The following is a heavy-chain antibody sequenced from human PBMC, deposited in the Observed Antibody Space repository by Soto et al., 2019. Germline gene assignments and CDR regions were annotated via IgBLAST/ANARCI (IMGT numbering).Heavy chain of an antibody. CDR1: GFIFSSNA. J-gene: IGHJ5*02. CDR3: TRADPTVTLSVFDP. D-gene: IGHD4-17*01. V-gene: IGHV3-30-3*01. Sequence: QVQLVESGGGVVQPGRSLRLSCAASGFIFSSNAMHWVRQAPGKGLGWVAVIANDGSNKYYADSVKGRFTISRDNSKNTLYLQMNSLSAEDTAVYYCTRADPTVTLSVFDPWGQGTLVTVSS. CDR2: IANDGSNK.